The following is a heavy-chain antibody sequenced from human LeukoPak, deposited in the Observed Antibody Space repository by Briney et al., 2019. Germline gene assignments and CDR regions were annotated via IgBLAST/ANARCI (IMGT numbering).Heavy chain of an antibody. V-gene: IGHV1-2*06. J-gene: IGHJ4*02. Sequence: ASVKVSCKASRYTFTGYFMHWVRQAPGQGLEWMGRINPDSGGTNCAQKFQGRVTMTRDTSISTAYMELSRLRSDDTAVYYCARDTSGWHQFDYWGQGTLVTVSS. D-gene: IGHD6-19*01. CDR2: INPDSGGT. CDR1: RYTFTGYF. CDR3: ARDTSGWHQFDY.